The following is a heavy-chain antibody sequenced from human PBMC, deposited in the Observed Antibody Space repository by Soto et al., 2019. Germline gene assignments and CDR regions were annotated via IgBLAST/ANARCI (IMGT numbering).Heavy chain of an antibody. V-gene: IGHV3-23*01. CDR2: ISGSDGET. CDR1: GCVVIGCP. J-gene: IGHJ4*02. D-gene: IGHD3-3*01. CDR3: ARWSYIDY. Sequence: PSGCLMLCFAAGGCVVIGCPRIWVRQAPGKGLEWVSTISGSDGETFYADSVKGRFSISRDTSQSTLYLQMNSLRADDKAMEYCARWSYIDYWGQGTRVTVSS.